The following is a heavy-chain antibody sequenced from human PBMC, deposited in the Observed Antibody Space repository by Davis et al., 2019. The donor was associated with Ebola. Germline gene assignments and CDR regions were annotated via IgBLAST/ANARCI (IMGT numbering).Heavy chain of an antibody. CDR1: GHTFTGYS. Sequence: ASVKVSCKASGHTFTGYSMHWVRQAPGQGLEWMGIINPSGGSTSYAQKFQGRVTMTRDTSTSTVYMELSSLRSEDTAVYYCARVRALHYFDYWGQGTLVTVSS. CDR2: INPSGGST. CDR3: ARVRALHYFDY. V-gene: IGHV1-46*01. J-gene: IGHJ4*02.